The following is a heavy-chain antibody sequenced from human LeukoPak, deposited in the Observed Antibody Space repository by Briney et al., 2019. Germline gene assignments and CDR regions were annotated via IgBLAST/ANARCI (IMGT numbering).Heavy chain of an antibody. CDR1: GYTFTGYY. D-gene: IGHD2-15*01. V-gene: IGHV1-18*04. CDR2: ISAYDGNA. CDR3: ARGGIVVVVASIRGNWFDP. Sequence: ASVKVSCKASGYTFTGYYMHWVRQAPGQGLEWMGWISAYDGNANYAPKLQGRVTMTIDTSTSTAYMELRGLRSDDTAVYYCARGGIVVVVASIRGNWFDPWGQGTLVTVSS. J-gene: IGHJ5*02.